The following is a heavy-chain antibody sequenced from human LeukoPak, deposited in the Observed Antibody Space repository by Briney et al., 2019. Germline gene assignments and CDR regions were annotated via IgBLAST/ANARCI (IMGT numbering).Heavy chain of an antibody. D-gene: IGHD4-23*01. Sequence: GSLRLSCAASGFTFSSYGMHWVRPAPGKGLEWVAVISYDGSNKYYADSVKGRFTISRDNSNNTLYLQMNSLRAEDTGVYHCARDPWESYGGRYYFYGMDVWGQGTTVSVSS. J-gene: IGHJ6*02. CDR2: ISYDGSNK. CDR1: GFTFSSYG. CDR3: ARDPWESYGGRYYFYGMDV. V-gene: IGHV3-30*03.